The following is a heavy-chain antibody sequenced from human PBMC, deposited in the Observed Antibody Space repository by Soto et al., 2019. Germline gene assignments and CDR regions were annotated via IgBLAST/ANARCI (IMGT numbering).Heavy chain of an antibody. CDR1: GFTFSSYA. D-gene: IGHD4-17*01. CDR3: AKRTVGWYLDL. CDR2: ISGSGGST. Sequence: EVQLLESGGGLVQPGGSLRLSCAASGFTFSSYAMSWVRQAPGKGLEWVSVISGSGGSTYSADSVKGRFTISRDNSKNTLYLQMNRLRAEDTAVYYCAKRTVGWYLDLWGRGTLVTVSS. J-gene: IGHJ2*01. V-gene: IGHV3-23*01.